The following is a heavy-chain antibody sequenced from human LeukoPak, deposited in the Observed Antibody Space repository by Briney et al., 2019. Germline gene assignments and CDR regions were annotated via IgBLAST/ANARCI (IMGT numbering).Heavy chain of an antibody. Sequence: GGSLRLSCAASGITFNNYAMSWVRQAPGKGLEWVSDISGSGGVTRYADSVKGRFTISRDNSKNKLYLQMNSLRAEDTAVYYCAKSVGWVKYYFDYWGQGTLVTVSS. CDR2: ISGSGGVT. CDR1: GITFNNYA. V-gene: IGHV3-23*01. D-gene: IGHD6-19*01. CDR3: AKSVGWVKYYFDY. J-gene: IGHJ4*02.